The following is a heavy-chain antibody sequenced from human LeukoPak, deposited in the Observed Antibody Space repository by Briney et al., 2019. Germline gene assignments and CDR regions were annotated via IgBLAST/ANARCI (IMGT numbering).Heavy chain of an antibody. Sequence: SETLSLTCTVSGGSIYSGSYYWTWIRQPAGKGLEWIGRMYTSGSTNYNPSLKSRVTISVDTSKNHFSLKLRSVTAADAAVYYCARELTEHSSFDAFDIWGQGTMVTVSS. CDR2: MYTSGST. D-gene: IGHD3-22*01. CDR1: GGSIYSGSYY. V-gene: IGHV4-61*02. CDR3: ARELTEHSSFDAFDI. J-gene: IGHJ3*02.